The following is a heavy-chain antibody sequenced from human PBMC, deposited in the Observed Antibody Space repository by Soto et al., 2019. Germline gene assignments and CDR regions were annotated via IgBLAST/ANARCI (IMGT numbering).Heavy chain of an antibody. D-gene: IGHD3-9*01. V-gene: IGHV3-23*01. CDR1: GFTFSSYA. CDR2: ISGSGGST. Sequence: GGSLRLSCAASGFTFSSYAMSWVRQAPGKGLEWVSAISGSGGSTYYADSVKGRFTISRDNSKNTLYLQMNSLRAEDTAVYYCAKDQSRYFDWLLPFIYFDIWGHGTMGTVSS. J-gene: IGHJ3*02. CDR3: AKDQSRYFDWLLPFIYFDI.